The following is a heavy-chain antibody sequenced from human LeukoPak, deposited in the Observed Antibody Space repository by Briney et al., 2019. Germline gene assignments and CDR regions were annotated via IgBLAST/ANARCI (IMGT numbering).Heavy chain of an antibody. CDR2: IYYSGST. V-gene: IGHV4-39*01. D-gene: IGHD6-13*01. J-gene: IGHJ5*02. Sequence: PSETLSLTCTVSGGSISSSSYYWGWIRQPPGKGLEWIGSIYYSGSTYYNPSLKSRVTISVDTSKNQFSLKLSSVTAADTAVYYCAAYSSSWYFWFDPWGQGTLVTVSS. CDR1: GGSISSSSYY. CDR3: AAYSSSWYFWFDP.